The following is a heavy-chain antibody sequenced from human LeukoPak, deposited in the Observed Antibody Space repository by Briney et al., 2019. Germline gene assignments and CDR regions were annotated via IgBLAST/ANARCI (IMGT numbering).Heavy chain of an antibody. CDR3: ARDLELGY. CDR1: SGSIDNYY. D-gene: IGHD3-16*01. CDR2: ILYSGTT. J-gene: IGHJ4*02. V-gene: IGHV4-59*01. Sequence: SETLSLTRTVSSGSIDNYYWSWIRQPPGEGLEWIGHILYSGTTSYTPPLKSRVTISLDTSKKQSSLKLTSVTAADTAVYYCARDLELGYWGQGILVTVSS.